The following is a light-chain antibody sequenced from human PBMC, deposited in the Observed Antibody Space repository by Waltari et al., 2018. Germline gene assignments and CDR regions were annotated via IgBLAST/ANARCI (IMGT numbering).Light chain of an antibody. Sequence: EIVMTQSPATLPVSPGERATLSCRASQSVGVDVAWYQQKPGQAPRLLIYGASNRATGIPARFSGSGSGTEFTLTINSLQSEDFAIYYCQQYNKWPPYTFGQGTKLEIK. CDR2: GAS. J-gene: IGKJ2*01. CDR3: QQYNKWPPYT. V-gene: IGKV3D-15*01. CDR1: QSVGVD.